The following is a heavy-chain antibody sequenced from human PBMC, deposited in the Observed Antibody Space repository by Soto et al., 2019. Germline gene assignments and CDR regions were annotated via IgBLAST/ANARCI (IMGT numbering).Heavy chain of an antibody. J-gene: IGHJ4*02. D-gene: IGHD3-10*01. Sequence: ASETLSLTCTVSGGSISSTSYYWVWIRQPPGKGLEWIGSFYYSGSTYYNPSLKSRVTISLDTSENQFSLKLSSVTAADTAVYYCARQVVDGTVAGSGSFDYWGQGTLVTVSS. V-gene: IGHV4-39*01. CDR2: FYYSGST. CDR3: ARQVVDGTVAGSGSFDY. CDR1: GGSISSTSYY.